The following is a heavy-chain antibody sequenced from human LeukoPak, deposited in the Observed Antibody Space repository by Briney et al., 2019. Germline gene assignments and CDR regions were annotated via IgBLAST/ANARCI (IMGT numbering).Heavy chain of an antibody. CDR3: ARFYANEWELPH. V-gene: IGHV3-30*03. CDR2: ISYDGSNK. D-gene: IGHD1-26*01. Sequence: GGSLRLSCAASGFTFSSHWMSWVRQAPGKGLEWVALISYDGSNKYYADSVKGRFTISRDNSKNTLYLQMNSLRAEDTAVYYCARFYANEWELPHWGQGTLVTVSS. J-gene: IGHJ4*02. CDR1: GFTFSSHW.